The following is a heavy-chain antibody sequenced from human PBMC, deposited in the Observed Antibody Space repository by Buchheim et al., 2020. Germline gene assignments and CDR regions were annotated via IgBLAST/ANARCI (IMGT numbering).Heavy chain of an antibody. D-gene: IGHD2-2*01. CDR3: ARTTNCSSTSCLDY. J-gene: IGHJ4*02. CDR1: GGSFSGYY. Sequence: QVQLQQWGAGLLKPSETLSLTCAVYGGSFSGYYWSWIRQPPGKGLEWIGEINHSGSTNYNPSLKSRVTISVDTSKNQFSLRLSSVTAADTAVYYCARTTNCSSTSCLDYWGQGTL. CDR2: INHSGST. V-gene: IGHV4-34*01.